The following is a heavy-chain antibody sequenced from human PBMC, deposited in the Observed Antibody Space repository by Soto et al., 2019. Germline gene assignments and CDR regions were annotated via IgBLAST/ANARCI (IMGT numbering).Heavy chain of an antibody. CDR3: ARLDFWSDQFDY. V-gene: IGHV1-46*01. CDR1: GYTFISYY. D-gene: IGHD3-3*01. J-gene: IGHJ4*02. CDR2: INPSGGNS. Sequence: ASVKVSCKASGYTFISYYIHWVRQAPGQGLEWMGVINPSGGNSSYAQKFQGRVTMTRDTSTSTVYMELSSLRSEDTALYYCARLDFWSDQFDYWGQGNPVTVSS.